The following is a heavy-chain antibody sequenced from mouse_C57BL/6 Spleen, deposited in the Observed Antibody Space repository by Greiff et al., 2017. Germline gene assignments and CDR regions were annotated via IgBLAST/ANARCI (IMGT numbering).Heavy chain of an antibody. Sequence: VQGVESGPELVKPGASVKISCKASGYAFSSSWMNWVKQRPGKGLEWIGRIYPGDGDTNYNGKFKGKATLTADKSSSTAYMQLSSLTSEDSAVYFCARDYDYDYWGQGTTLTVSS. D-gene: IGHD2-4*01. CDR3: ARDYDYDY. J-gene: IGHJ2*01. CDR2: IYPGDGDT. V-gene: IGHV1-82*01. CDR1: GYAFSSSW.